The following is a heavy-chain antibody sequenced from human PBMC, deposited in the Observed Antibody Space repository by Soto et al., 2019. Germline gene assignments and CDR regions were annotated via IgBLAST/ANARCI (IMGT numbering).Heavy chain of an antibody. CDR1: GFTFSSYA. J-gene: IGHJ6*02. CDR2: ISGSGGST. V-gene: IGHV3-23*01. D-gene: IGHD6-13*01. CDR3: AKSIAAAGPSPPYYYYYGMDV. Sequence: PGGSLRLSCAASGFTFSSYAMSWVRQAPGKGLEWVSAISGSGGSTYYADSVKGRFTISRDNSKNTLYLQMNSLRAEDTAVYYCAKSIAAAGPSPPYYYYYGMDVWGQGTTVTVSS.